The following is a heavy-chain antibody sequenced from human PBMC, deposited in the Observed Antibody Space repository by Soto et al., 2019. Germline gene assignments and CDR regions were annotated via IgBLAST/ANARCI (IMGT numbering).Heavy chain of an antibody. CDR2: ISAYSGNT. Sequence: QVQLVQSGAEVKKPGASVKVSCKASGYTFTSYGISWVRQAPGQGREWMGWISAYSGNTNYAQKLQGRVTMTTDTSTSTAYMELRSLRSDDTAVYYCARDEWGSSSHHYYYGMDVWGQGTTVTVSS. CDR1: GYTFTSYG. D-gene: IGHD6-6*01. V-gene: IGHV1-18*04. CDR3: ARDEWGSSSHHYYYGMDV. J-gene: IGHJ6*02.